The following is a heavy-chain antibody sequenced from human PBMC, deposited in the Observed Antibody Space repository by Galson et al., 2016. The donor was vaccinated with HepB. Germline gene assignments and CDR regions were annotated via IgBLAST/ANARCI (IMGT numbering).Heavy chain of an antibody. CDR2: TRNKANGSTR. CDR1: GFTFSDYY. CDR3: ARAAYCSGGACYHAFDH. V-gene: IGHV3-72*01. Sequence: SLRLSCAASGFTFSDYYMDWVRQTPGKGLEWVGRTRNKANGSTREYAASVKGRLSISRDDSKTSLYLQMNSLRSEDTAVYYCARAAYCSGGACYHAFDHWGRGTVVTVAS. D-gene: IGHD2-15*01. J-gene: IGHJ2*01.